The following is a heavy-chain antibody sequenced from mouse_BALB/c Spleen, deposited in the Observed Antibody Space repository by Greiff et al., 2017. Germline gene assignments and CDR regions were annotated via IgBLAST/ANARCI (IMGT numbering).Heavy chain of an antibody. CDR2: ISYSGST. CDR3: AREDYYGYAWFAY. J-gene: IGHJ3*01. D-gene: IGHD1-2*01. Sequence: EVQLQQSGPGLVKPSQSLSLTCTVTGYSITSDYAWNWIRQFPGNKLEWMGYISYSGSTSYNPSLKSRISITRDTSKNQFFLQLNSVTTEDTATYYCAREDYYGYAWFAYWGQGTLVTVSA. CDR1: GYSITSDYA. V-gene: IGHV3-2*02.